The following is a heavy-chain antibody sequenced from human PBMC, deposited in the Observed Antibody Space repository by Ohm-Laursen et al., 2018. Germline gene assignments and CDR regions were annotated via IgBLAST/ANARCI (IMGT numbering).Heavy chain of an antibody. Sequence: SDTLSLTCTVSGGPVRSYDYYWSWVRQPPGKGLEWIGYIYSTGSTNYNPSLKSRATISLDTSKNQFSLRLDSVTAADTAVYYCARRVAVRPQYCFDYWGQGTLVTVSS. V-gene: IGHV4-61*08. D-gene: IGHD6-6*01. CDR3: ARRVAVRPQYCFDY. J-gene: IGHJ4*02. CDR2: IYSTGST. CDR1: GGPVRSYDYY.